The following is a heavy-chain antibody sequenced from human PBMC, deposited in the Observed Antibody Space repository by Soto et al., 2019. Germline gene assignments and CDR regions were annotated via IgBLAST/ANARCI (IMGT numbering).Heavy chain of an antibody. Sequence: SETLSLTCTVSGGSISSYYWSWIRQPPGKGLEWIGYIYYSGSTNYNPSLKSRVTISVDTSKNQFSLKLSSVTAADTAVYYCAREQQLVRFDSWGQGTMVTAPQ. J-gene: IGHJ5*01. CDR2: IYYSGST. CDR1: GGSISSYY. D-gene: IGHD6-13*01. CDR3: AREQQLVRFDS. V-gene: IGHV4-59*01.